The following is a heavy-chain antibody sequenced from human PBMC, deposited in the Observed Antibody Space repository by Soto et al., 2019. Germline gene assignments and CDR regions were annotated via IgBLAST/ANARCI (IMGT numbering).Heavy chain of an antibody. CDR1: GGSFSGYY. CDR3: ARGAGNWNYGHARFDY. J-gene: IGHJ4*02. Sequence: SETLSLTCAVYGGSFSGYYWSWIRQPPGKGLEWIGEINHSGSTNYNPSLKSRVTISVDTSKNQFSLKLSSGTAADTAVYYCARGAGNWNYGHARFDYWGQGTLVTVSS. D-gene: IGHD1-7*01. V-gene: IGHV4-34*01. CDR2: INHSGST.